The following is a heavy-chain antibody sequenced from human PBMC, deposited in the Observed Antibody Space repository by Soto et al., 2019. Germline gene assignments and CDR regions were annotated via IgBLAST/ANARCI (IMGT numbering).Heavy chain of an antibody. CDR3: ASTWSGYYYFDS. J-gene: IGHJ4*02. D-gene: IGHD3-3*01. Sequence: LRLSCAASGFTFSSYGMHWVRQAPGKGLEWVAVISYDGNNRYYGDSVKGRFTISRDNSKNTVYLQMNSLRVEDTAVYYCASTWSGYYYFDSWGQGTLVTVSS. V-gene: IGHV3-30*03. CDR2: ISYDGNNR. CDR1: GFTFSSYG.